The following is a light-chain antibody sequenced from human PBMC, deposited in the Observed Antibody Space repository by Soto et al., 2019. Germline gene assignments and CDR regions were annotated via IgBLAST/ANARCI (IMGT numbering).Light chain of an antibody. V-gene: IGKV3-15*01. J-gene: IGKJ4*01. Sequence: EIVLTQSPATLSLSPGERATLSCRASQSVSSYLAWYQQKPGQAPRLLIYGASSRATGVPARLSGSGSGTEFTLTISSLQSEDFAVYYCQQYSDWLLTFGGGTKVDI. CDR3: QQYSDWLLT. CDR1: QSVSSY. CDR2: GAS.